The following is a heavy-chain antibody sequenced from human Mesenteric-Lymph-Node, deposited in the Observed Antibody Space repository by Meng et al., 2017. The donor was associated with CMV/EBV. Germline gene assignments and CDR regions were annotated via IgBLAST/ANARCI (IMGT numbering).Heavy chain of an antibody. V-gene: IGHV3-21*01. CDR3: AKVGVVPPSGDLDY. CDR2: ISSSSSYI. Sequence: GGSLRLSCAASGFTFSSYSMNWVRQAPGKGLEWVSSISSSSSYIYYADSVKGRCTISRDNSENTLYLQMNSLRAEDTAVYYCAKVGVVPPSGDLDYWGQGTLVTVSS. CDR1: GFTFSSYS. J-gene: IGHJ4*02. D-gene: IGHD3-16*01.